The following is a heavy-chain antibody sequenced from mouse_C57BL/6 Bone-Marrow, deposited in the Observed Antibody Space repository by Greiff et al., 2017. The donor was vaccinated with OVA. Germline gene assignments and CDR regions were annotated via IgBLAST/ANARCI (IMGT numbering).Heavy chain of an antibody. CDR3: ASYYYGSSSDV. Sequence: VQLQQSGAELAKPGASVKLSCKASGYTFTSYWMHWVKQRPGQGLEWIGYINPSSGYTKYNQKFKDKATLTADKSSSTAYMQLSSLTYEDSAVYYCASYYYGSSSDVWGTGTTVTVSS. V-gene: IGHV1-7*01. CDR1: GYTFTSYW. CDR2: INPSSGYT. D-gene: IGHD1-1*01. J-gene: IGHJ1*03.